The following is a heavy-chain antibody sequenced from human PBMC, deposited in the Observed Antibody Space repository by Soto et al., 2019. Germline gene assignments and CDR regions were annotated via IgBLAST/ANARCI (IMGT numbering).Heavy chain of an antibody. CDR3: TTALSSSDYDYIWGNPKTYAAHNSDY. CDR2: IKSKTDGGTT. CDR1: GFTFSNAW. J-gene: IGHJ4*02. D-gene: IGHD3-16*01. Sequence: GGSLRLSCAASGFTFSNAWMSWVRQAPGKGLEWVGRIKSKTDGGTTDYAAPVKGRFTISRDDSKNTLYLQMNSLKTEDTAVYYCTTALSSSDYDYIWGNPKTYAAHNSDYWGQGTLVTVSS. V-gene: IGHV3-15*01.